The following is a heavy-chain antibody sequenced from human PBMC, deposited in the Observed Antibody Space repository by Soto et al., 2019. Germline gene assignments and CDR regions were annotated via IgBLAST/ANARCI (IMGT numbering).Heavy chain of an antibody. CDR2: ISYDGSNK. CDR1: GFTFSSYA. V-gene: IGHV3-30-3*01. CDR3: ARPLLSYCGGDCYSGGNDY. J-gene: IGHJ4*02. D-gene: IGHD2-21*02. Sequence: QVQLVESGGGVVQPGRSLRLSCAASGFTFSSYAMHWVRQAPGKGLEWVAVISYDGSNKYYADSVKGRFTISRDNSKNXLXXHMNSLRAEDTAVYYCARPLLSYCGGDCYSGGNDYWGQGTLVTVSS.